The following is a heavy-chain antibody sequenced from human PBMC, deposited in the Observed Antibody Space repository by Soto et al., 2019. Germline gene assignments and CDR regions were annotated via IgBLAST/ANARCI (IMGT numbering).Heavy chain of an antibody. V-gene: IGHV3-74*03. CDR1: GFTFTTYW. CDR2: INGDGSST. D-gene: IGHD3-9*01. CDR3: ARDDVLIDY. Sequence: GGSLRLSCAASGFTFTTYWMHWVRQAPGKGLVWVSRINGDGSSTTYADSVKGRFTISRDNAKNTPYLQMNSLRAEDTAVYYCARDDVLIDYWGQGTLVTVSS. J-gene: IGHJ4*02.